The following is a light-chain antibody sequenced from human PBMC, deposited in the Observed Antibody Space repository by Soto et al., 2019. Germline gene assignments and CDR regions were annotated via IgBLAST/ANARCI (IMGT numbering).Light chain of an antibody. Sequence: QSVLTQPASVSGSPGQSITVSCTGTSSDVGDYDFVSWYQQHPGKAPKLMIYEVSNRPSGVSNRFSGSKSGNTASLTISGLQAEDEAEYYCSSYTSSSTLRVFGSGTKVTVL. J-gene: IGLJ1*01. CDR3: SSYTSSSTLRV. CDR1: SSDVGDYDF. CDR2: EVS. V-gene: IGLV2-14*01.